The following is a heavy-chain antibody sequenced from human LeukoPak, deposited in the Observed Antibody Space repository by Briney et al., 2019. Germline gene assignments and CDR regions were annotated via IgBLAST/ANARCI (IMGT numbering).Heavy chain of an antibody. V-gene: IGHV4-4*02. J-gene: IGHJ6*03. Sequence: SETLSLTCAVSGGSISSSNWWSWVRQPPGKGLEWIGEIYHSGSTNYNPSLKSRVTISVDKSKNQFSLKLSSVTAADTAVYYCAREDSSSWYLGYYYYYYMDVWGKGTTVTVSS. CDR1: GGSISSSNW. CDR2: IYHSGST. D-gene: IGHD6-13*01. CDR3: AREDSSSWYLGYYYYYYMDV.